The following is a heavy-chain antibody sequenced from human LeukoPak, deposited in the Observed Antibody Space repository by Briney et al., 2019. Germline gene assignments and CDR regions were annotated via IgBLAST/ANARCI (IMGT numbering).Heavy chain of an antibody. V-gene: IGHV3-23*01. CDR2: ISGGGGST. CDR3: AKGIPQWPGDYYYYGMDV. D-gene: IGHD6-19*01. Sequence: PGGSLRLSCAASGLTFSSYAMNWVRQAPGKGLEWVSAISGGGGSTYYADSVKGRFTISRDNSKNTLYLQMNSLRAEDTAVYYCAKGIPQWPGDYYYYGMDVWGQGTTVTVSS. CDR1: GLTFSSYA. J-gene: IGHJ6*02.